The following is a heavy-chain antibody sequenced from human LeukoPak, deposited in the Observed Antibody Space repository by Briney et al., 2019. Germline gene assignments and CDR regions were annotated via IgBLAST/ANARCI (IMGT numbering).Heavy chain of an antibody. V-gene: IGHV1-2*06. J-gene: IGHJ6*02. D-gene: IGHD3-9*01. Sequence: ASVKVSCKASGYTFTGYYMHWVRQAPGQGLEWMGRINPNSGGTNYAQKFQGRVTMTRDTSISTAYMELSRLRSDDTAVYYCASQYYDILTGYYISGPYGMDVWGQGTTVTVSS. CDR2: INPNSGGT. CDR1: GYTFTGYY. CDR3: ASQYYDILTGYYISGPYGMDV.